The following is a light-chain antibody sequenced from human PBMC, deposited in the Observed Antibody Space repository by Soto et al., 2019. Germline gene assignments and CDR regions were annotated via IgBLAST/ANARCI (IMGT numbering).Light chain of an antibody. Sequence: QSALTQPRSVSGSPGQSVTISCTGTSSDVGGYGLVSWYQQYPGKAPKLIIFDVSGRPSGVPNRFSGSESGNTASLTVSGLQAEDEGDYYCCSYAGNFIWVFGGGTKVTVL. J-gene: IGLJ3*02. CDR3: CSYAGNFIWV. CDR1: SSDVGGYGL. V-gene: IGLV2-11*01. CDR2: DVS.